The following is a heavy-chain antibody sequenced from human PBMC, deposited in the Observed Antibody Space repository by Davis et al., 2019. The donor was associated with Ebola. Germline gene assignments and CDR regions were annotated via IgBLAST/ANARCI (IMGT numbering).Heavy chain of an antibody. J-gene: IGHJ3*02. D-gene: IGHD1-26*01. CDR1: GGSFSGYY. V-gene: IGHV4-34*01. CDR2: INHSGST. Sequence: PSETLSLTCAVYGGSFSGYYWSWIRQPPGKGLEWIGEINHSGSTNYNPSLKSRVTISVDTSKNQFSLKLSSVTAADTAVYYCATDSGSYDGAFDIWGQGTMVTVSS. CDR3: ATDSGSYDGAFDI.